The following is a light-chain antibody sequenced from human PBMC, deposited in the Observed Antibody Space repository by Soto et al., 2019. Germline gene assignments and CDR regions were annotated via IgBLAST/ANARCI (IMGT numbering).Light chain of an antibody. CDR2: GAS. J-gene: IGKJ5*01. V-gene: IGKV3-20*01. CDR3: QHYGTSLT. CDR1: QSVSSTY. Sequence: EIVLTQSPGTLSLSPGERASLSCRASQSVSSTYLAWYQQKPGQAPRLLIYGASSRATGIPDRFSGSGSGTDFTLTISRLEPGDFAVYYCQHYGTSLTFGQGKRLDIK.